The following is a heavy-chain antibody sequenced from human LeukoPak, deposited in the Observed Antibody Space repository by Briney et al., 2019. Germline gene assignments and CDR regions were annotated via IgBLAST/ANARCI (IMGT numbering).Heavy chain of an antibody. Sequence: ASVKVSCKVSGYTLTELFMHWVRQAPGKGGEWMGGFDPEDGETIYAQKFQGRVTMTEDTSTDTAYMELSSMRSEDTAVYYCATVRPVLLWFGELLHDAFDIWGQGTMVTVSS. J-gene: IGHJ3*02. CDR1: GYTLTELF. CDR3: ATVRPVLLWFGELLHDAFDI. V-gene: IGHV1-24*01. D-gene: IGHD3-10*01. CDR2: FDPEDGET.